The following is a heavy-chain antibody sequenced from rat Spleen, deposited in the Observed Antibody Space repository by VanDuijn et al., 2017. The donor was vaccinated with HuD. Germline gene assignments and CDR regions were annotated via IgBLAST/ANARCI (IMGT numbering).Heavy chain of an antibody. Sequence: EVQLVETGGGLVQPGRSMKLSCAASGFSFSNHYMAWVRQTPTKGLEWVASINTGGGITYYRDSVKGRFTISGDNAKSTLYLQVDSLRSEDTATYYCARHGYYDGYYPYFDYWGQGVMVTVSS. CDR3: ARHGYYDGYYPYFDY. CDR2: INTGGGIT. V-gene: IGHV5-25*01. CDR1: GFSFSNHY. J-gene: IGHJ2*01. D-gene: IGHD1-12*03.